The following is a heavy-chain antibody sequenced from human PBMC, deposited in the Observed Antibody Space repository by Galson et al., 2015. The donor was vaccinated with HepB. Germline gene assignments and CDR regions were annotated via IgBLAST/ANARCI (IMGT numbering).Heavy chain of an antibody. V-gene: IGHV1-2*06. D-gene: IGHD3-22*01. CDR2: INLNSGGT. Sequence: SVKVSCKASGNTFIGYYIHWVRQAPGQGLGWMGRINLNSGGTNFAQKFQGRVTMTRDTSISTAYMELSRLTSDDTAVYHCARVRYYYDSSGLYLRETWYDPWGQGTLVTVSS. CDR1: GNTFIGYY. J-gene: IGHJ5*02. CDR3: ARVRYYYDSSGLYLRETWYDP.